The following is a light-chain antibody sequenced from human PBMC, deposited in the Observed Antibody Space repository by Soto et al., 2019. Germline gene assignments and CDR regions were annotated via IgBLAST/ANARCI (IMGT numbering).Light chain of an antibody. Sequence: NFMLTQPHSVSGSPGKTVTISCTRSSGNIVSNYVQWYKQRPGSSPTTVIFEDDDRPSGVPDRFSASIDTSTNSASLTISGLRPEDESDYYCQSYDADILIFGGGTKVTVL. CDR2: EDD. CDR1: SGNIVSNY. J-gene: IGLJ2*01. CDR3: QSYDADILI. V-gene: IGLV6-57*01.